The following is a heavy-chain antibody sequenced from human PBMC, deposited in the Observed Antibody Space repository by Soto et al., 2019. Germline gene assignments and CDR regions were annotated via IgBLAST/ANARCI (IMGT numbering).Heavy chain of an antibody. CDR2: IYYSGST. CDR3: ARHPFGDFWSGSQNWFDP. CDR1: GGSISSSSYY. D-gene: IGHD3-3*01. V-gene: IGHV4-39*01. Sequence: PSETLSLTCTVSGGSISSSSYYWGWIRQPPGKGLEWIGSIYYSGSTYYNPSLKSRVTISVDTSKNQFSLKLSSVTAADTAVYYCARHPFGDFWSGSQNWFDPWGQGTQVTVSS. J-gene: IGHJ5*02.